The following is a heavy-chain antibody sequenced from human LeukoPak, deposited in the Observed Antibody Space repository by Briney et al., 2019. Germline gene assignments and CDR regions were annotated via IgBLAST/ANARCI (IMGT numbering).Heavy chain of an antibody. V-gene: IGHV3-48*02. J-gene: IGHJ4*02. D-gene: IGHD3/OR15-3a*01. CDR2: ISSSSSVI. CDR3: TRDLRSNY. Sequence: GGSLRLSCTASGFTFSTYNMNWVRQAQGKGLEWVSYISSSSSVIYYAASVRGRFTISRDNAKNSLSLQMNSLRDKDTAVYYCTRDLRSNYWGQGTLVTVAS. CDR1: GFTFSTYN.